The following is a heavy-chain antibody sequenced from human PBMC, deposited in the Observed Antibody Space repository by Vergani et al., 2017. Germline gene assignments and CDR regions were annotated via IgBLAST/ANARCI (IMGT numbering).Heavy chain of an antibody. Sequence: QVQLVQSGAEVKKPGASVKVSCKASGYTFTSYGISWVRQAPGQGLEWMGGIIPIFGTANYAQKFQGRVTITADESTSTAYMELSSLRSEDTAVYYCARNLDPSIAAALTQPFDYWGQGTLVTVSS. CDR2: IIPIFGTA. CDR1: GYTFTSYG. V-gene: IGHV1-69*13. CDR3: ARNLDPSIAAALTQPFDY. D-gene: IGHD6-13*01. J-gene: IGHJ4*02.